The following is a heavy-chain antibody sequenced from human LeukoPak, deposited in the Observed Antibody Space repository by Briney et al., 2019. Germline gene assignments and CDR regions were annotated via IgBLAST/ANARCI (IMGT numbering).Heavy chain of an antibody. V-gene: IGHV4-59*01. CDR2: IYYSGST. D-gene: IGHD2-21*01. J-gene: IGHJ3*02. Sequence: SETLSLTCTVSGGSISSYYWSWIRQPPGKGLEWIGYIYYSGSTNYNPSLKSRVTISVDTSKNQFSLKLSSVTAADTAVYYCARLIVTDAFDIWAKGQWSPSLQ. CDR3: ARLIVTDAFDI. CDR1: GGSISSYY.